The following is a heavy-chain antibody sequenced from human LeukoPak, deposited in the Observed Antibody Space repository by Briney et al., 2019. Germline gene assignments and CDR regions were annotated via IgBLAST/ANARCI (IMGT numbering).Heavy chain of an antibody. V-gene: IGHV3-23*01. CDR2: ISGSGGST. Sequence: GGSLRLSCAASGFTFGIYAMNWVRQAPGKGLEWVSAISGSGGSTYYADSVKGRFTISRDNSKNTLYLQMNSLRAEDTAVYYCAKDNSYDTDWGQGTLVTVSS. CDR1: GFTFGIYA. CDR3: AKDNSYDTD. J-gene: IGHJ4*02. D-gene: IGHD5-18*01.